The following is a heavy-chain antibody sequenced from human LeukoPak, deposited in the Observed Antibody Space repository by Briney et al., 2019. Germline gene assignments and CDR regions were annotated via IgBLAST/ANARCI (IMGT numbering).Heavy chain of an antibody. CDR1: GGSISSSSYY. Sequence: KSSETLSLTCTVSGGSISSSSYYWGWIRQPPGKGLEWIGSIYYSGSTYYNPSLKSRVTISVDTSKNQFSLKLSSVTAADTAVYYCAREAPRGGSFFDPWGQGTLVTVSS. D-gene: IGHD1-26*01. J-gene: IGHJ5*02. CDR3: AREAPRGGSFFDP. CDR2: IYYSGST. V-gene: IGHV4-39*02.